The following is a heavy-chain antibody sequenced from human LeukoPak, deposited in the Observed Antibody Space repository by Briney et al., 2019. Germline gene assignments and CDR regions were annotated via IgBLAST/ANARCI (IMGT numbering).Heavy chain of an antibody. D-gene: IGHD4-17*01. J-gene: IGHJ5*02. Sequence: GGSLRLSCAASGFTFSSYAMHWVRQAPGKGLEWVAVISYDGSNKYYADSVKGRFTISRDNSKNTLYLQMNSLRAEDTAAYYCARGGPDYGDYEWFDPWGQGTLVTVSS. CDR2: ISYDGSNK. V-gene: IGHV3-30-3*01. CDR1: GFTFSSYA. CDR3: ARGGPDYGDYEWFDP.